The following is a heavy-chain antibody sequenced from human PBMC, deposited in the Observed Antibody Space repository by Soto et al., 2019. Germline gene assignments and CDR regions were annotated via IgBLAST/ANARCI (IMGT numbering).Heavy chain of an antibody. V-gene: IGHV4-59*01. J-gene: IGHJ6*02. D-gene: IGHD3-16*01. CDR3: ARVITYHYGMDV. CDR2: VYYTGST. Sequence: ETLSLTWNVSGGSIVSYYCNWLRQPAGKGLEWIGYVYYTGSTNYNPSLEGRATISVDSSKNQVSLNLRSVTAADSATYYCARVITYHYGMDVWGQGITVTVSS. CDR1: GGSIVSYY.